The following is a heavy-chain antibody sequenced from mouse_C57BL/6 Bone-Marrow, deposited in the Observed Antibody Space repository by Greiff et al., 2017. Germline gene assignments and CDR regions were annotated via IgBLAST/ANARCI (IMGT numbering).Heavy chain of an antibody. V-gene: IGHV1-55*01. CDR3: ARSYESYYAMDY. CDR1: GYTFTSYW. CDR2: IYPGSGST. Sequence: QVQLQQPGAELVKPGASVKMSCKASGYTFTSYWLTWVKQRPGQGLEWIGDIYPGSGSTNYNEKFKSKATLTVDTSSSTAYMQLSSLTSEDSAVDYCARSYESYYAMDYWGQGTSVTVSS. J-gene: IGHJ4*01. D-gene: IGHD2-3*01.